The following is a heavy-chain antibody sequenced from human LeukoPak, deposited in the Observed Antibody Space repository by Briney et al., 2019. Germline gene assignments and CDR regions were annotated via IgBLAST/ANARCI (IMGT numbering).Heavy chain of an antibody. J-gene: IGHJ4*02. CDR3: AKDAYTSGWGYFAY. D-gene: IGHD6-19*01. CDR2: ISHEGGNK. Sequence: GRSLRLSCAASGFTFSNYGMHWVRQAPGKGLEWVATISHEGGNKKYVDSVKGRFTISRDNSKNTLFLEMKSLRSEDTAVYYCAKDAYTSGWGYFAYWGQGTLVTVSA. CDR1: GFTFSNYG. V-gene: IGHV3-30*18.